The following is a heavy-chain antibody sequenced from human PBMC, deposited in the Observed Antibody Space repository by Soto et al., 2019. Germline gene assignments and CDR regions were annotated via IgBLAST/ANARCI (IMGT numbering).Heavy chain of an antibody. V-gene: IGHV3-30-3*01. D-gene: IGHD2-21*01. CDR3: ARVGPPPGVVVELQYYYYYGMDV. Sequence: PGGSLRLSCAASGFTSSSYAMHWVRQAPGKGLEWVAVISYDGSNKYYADSVKGRFTISRDNSKNTLYLQMNSLRAEDTAVYYCARVGPPPGVVVELQYYYYYGMDVWGQGTTVTVSS. CDR2: ISYDGSNK. J-gene: IGHJ6*02. CDR1: GFTSSSYA.